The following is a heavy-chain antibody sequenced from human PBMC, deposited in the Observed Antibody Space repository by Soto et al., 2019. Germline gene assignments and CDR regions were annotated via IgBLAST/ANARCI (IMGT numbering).Heavy chain of an antibody. D-gene: IGHD2-2*01. CDR2: IDPSDSYT. Sequence: PGESLKISCKGSGYSFTSYWISWVRQMPGKGLEWMGRIDPSDSYTSYSPSFQGHVTISADKSISTAYLQWSSLKASDTAMYYCARHGCSSTSCYVYYYYGMDVWGPNDPFDVWGQGTMVTVSS. V-gene: IGHV5-10-1*01. CDR1: GYSFTSYW. J-gene: IGHJ3*01. CDR3: ARHGCSSTSCYVYYYYGMDVWGPNDPFDV.